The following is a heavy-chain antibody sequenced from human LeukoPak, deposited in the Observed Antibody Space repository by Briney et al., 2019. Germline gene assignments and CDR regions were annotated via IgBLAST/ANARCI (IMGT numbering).Heavy chain of an antibody. J-gene: IGHJ6*03. CDR1: GYTFTGYY. Sequence: ASVKVSYEASGYTFTGYYKHWVRQAPGQGLEWMGWINPNSGGTNYAQKFQGRVTMTRDTSISTAYMELSRLRSDDTAVYYCARENIVVVPAAIMYYYYYMDVWGKGTTVTVSS. V-gene: IGHV1-2*02. CDR3: ARENIVVVPAAIMYYYYYMDV. D-gene: IGHD2-2*01. CDR2: INPNSGGT.